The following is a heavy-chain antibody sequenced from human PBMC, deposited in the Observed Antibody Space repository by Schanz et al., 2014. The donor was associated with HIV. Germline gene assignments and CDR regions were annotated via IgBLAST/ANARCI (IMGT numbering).Heavy chain of an antibody. J-gene: IGHJ2*01. CDR2: INALGTTT. CDR1: GFTFSNDW. CDR3: ARESNGAFDL. V-gene: IGHV3-74*01. Sequence: EVQLVESGGGFVQPGGSLRLSCAASGFTFSNDWMHWVRQAPGKGLVWVSRINALGTTTAYADSVKGRFAISRDNAKRTLYLQMNSLRAEESAVFYCARESNGAFDLWGRDTLVTVSS.